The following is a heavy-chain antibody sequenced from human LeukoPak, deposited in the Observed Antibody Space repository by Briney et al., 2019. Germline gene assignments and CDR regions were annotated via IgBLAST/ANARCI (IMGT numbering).Heavy chain of an antibody. Sequence: SVKVSCKASGGTFSSYAISWVRQALGQGLEWMGRIIPIFGTANYAQKFQGRVTITTDESTSTAYMELSSLRSEDTAVYYCARERGRLRFLEWFFDYWGQGTLVTVSS. CDR3: ARERGRLRFLEWFFDY. J-gene: IGHJ4*02. V-gene: IGHV1-69*05. D-gene: IGHD3-3*01. CDR1: GGTFSSYA. CDR2: IIPIFGTA.